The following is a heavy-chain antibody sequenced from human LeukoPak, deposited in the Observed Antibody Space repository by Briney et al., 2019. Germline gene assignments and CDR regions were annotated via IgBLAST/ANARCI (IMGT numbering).Heavy chain of an antibody. J-gene: IGHJ4*02. Sequence: ASVKVSCKASGYTFTSYGISWVRQAPGQGLEWMGWMNPNSGNTGYAQKFQGRVTITRNTSISTAYMELSSLRSEDTAVYYCARALVPDDYFDYWGQGTLVTVSS. CDR2: MNPNSGNT. V-gene: IGHV1-8*03. CDR1: GYTFTSYG. CDR3: ARALVPDDYFDY.